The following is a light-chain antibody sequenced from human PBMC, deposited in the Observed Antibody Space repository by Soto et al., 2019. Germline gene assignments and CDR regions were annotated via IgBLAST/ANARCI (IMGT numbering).Light chain of an antibody. CDR1: QIITSDY. J-gene: IGKJ1*01. CDR3: HQYDTPPWT. V-gene: IGKV3-20*01. Sequence: EVVLTQSPGTLSLSPGERATLSCRTSQIITSDYLAWYQQKPGQAPRLLMYGPSKRATGIPDRFIGGGSGTDFTLIISRLEPEDFAVYYCHQYDTPPWTFGQGTKVDIK. CDR2: GPS.